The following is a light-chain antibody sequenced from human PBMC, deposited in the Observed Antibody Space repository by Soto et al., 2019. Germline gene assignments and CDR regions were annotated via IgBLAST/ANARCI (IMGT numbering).Light chain of an antibody. CDR2: DTT. Sequence: QAVVTQEPSLTVSPGGTVTLTCGSSTGAVTSGLYPYWFQQKPGQAPRTLIYDTTNKHSWTPARFSGSLLGGKAALTLSGAQPEDEAEYYCLLSCDGGRVFGGGTKLTVL. J-gene: IGLJ3*02. CDR1: TGAVTSGLY. CDR3: LLSCDGGRV. V-gene: IGLV7-46*01.